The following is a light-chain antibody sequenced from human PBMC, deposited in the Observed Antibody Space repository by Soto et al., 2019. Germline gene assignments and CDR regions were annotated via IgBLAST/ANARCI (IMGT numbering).Light chain of an antibody. CDR2: LGS. Sequence: VMTQSPLSLPVTPGEPASISCRSSQSLLHSNGNHYLDWYLQKPGQSPQLLIYLGSNRASGVPGRLSVSGPDTDFTLKISRVAAQDVGVYQRLQALQTPSYTLRQGTKVDTK. V-gene: IGKV2-28*01. CDR1: QSLLHSNGNHY. J-gene: IGKJ2*01. CDR3: LQALQTPSYT.